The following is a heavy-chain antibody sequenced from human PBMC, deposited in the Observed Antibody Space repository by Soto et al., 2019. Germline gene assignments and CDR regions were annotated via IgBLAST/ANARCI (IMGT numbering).Heavy chain of an antibody. CDR2: ISYDGSNK. CDR3: ARTPRVEWWRQLSEFIDWYFDL. Sequence: QVQLVESGGGVVQPGRSLRLSCAASGFTFSSYAMHWVRQAPGKGLEWVAVISYDGSNKYYADSVKGRFTISRDNSKNTLYMQMNSLRAEDTAVYYCARTPRVEWWRQLSEFIDWYFDLWGRGTLVTVSS. J-gene: IGHJ2*01. D-gene: IGHD2-15*01. V-gene: IGHV3-30-3*01. CDR1: GFTFSSYA.